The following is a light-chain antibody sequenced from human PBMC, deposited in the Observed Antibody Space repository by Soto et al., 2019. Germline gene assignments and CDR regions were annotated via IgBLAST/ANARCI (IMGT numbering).Light chain of an antibody. CDR1: QSVDSF. Sequence: EIVLTQSPASLSLSPGERATLSCRASQSVDSFLAWYQQKPGRTPRLLIYDTSNRATGIPARFSGSGSGTDFTLTISRLEPEDFAVYYCQQRTSWPLTFGGGTKVE. J-gene: IGKJ4*01. CDR2: DTS. V-gene: IGKV3-11*01. CDR3: QQRTSWPLT.